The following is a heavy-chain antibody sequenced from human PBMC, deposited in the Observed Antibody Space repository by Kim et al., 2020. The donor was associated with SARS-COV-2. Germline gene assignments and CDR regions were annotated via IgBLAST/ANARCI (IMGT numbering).Heavy chain of an antibody. V-gene: IGHV3-21*01. J-gene: IGHJ6*02. CDR3: AREGHLWLSVYYYYGMDV. CDR2: ISSSSSYI. D-gene: IGHD5-18*01. CDR1: GFTFSSYS. Sequence: GGSLRLSCAASGFTFSSYSMNWVRQAPGKGLEWVSSISSSSSYIYYADSVKGRFTISRDNAKNSLYLQMNSLRAEDTAVYYCAREGHLWLSVYYYYGMDVWGQGTTVTVSS.